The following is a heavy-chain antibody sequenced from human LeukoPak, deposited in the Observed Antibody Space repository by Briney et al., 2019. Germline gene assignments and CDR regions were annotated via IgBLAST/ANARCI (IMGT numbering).Heavy chain of an antibody. D-gene: IGHD1-26*01. CDR3: ARDLRDSRGSYGSDY. CDR2: INRDGSHK. J-gene: IGHJ4*02. V-gene: IGHV3-7*05. Sequence: PGGSLRLSCAASGFTLSNFWMNWVRQAPGKGLEWVAIINRDGSHKEYVDSVKGRFTISRDNAKNTLYLQMNNLRPEDTAVYFCARDLRDSRGSYGSDYWGQGTLVTVSS. CDR1: GFTLSNFW.